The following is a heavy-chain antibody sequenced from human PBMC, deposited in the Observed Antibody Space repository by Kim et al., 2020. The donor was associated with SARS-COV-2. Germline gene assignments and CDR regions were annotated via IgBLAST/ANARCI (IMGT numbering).Heavy chain of an antibody. CDR2: DGTLT. J-gene: IGHJ4*02. D-gene: IGHD3-10*01. Sequence: DGTLTTNADSAKGRFSISRDNAKNTMFLQMNSLTVEDTAVYYCARGLGDYWGQGAPVTVSA. CDR3: ARGLGDY. V-gene: IGHV3-74*01.